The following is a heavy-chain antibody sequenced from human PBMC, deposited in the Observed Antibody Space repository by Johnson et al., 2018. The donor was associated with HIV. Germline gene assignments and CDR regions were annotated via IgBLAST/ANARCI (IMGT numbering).Heavy chain of an antibody. CDR2: ISSGGST. J-gene: IGHJ3*02. CDR3: AIDYYGSGSNYNVWVAGAFDI. CDR1: GFTVSSNY. Sequence: VQLVESGGGLIQPGGSLRLSCAASGFTVSSNYMSWVRQAPGKGLEWVSVISSGGSTYYADSVKGRFTISRDNSKNSLYLQMNSLRAEDTAVYYCAIDYYGSGSNYNVWVAGAFDIWGQGTMVTVSS. V-gene: IGHV3-53*01. D-gene: IGHD3-10*01.